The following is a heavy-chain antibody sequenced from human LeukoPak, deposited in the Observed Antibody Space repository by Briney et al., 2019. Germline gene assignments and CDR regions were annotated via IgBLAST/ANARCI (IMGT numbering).Heavy chain of an antibody. CDR2: IYHSGST. CDR3: ARDYYCSSTSCSVDYYGMDV. D-gene: IGHD2-2*01. Sequence: SETLSLTCAVSGGSISSSNWWSWVRQPPGKGLEWIGEIYHSGSTNYNPSLKSRVSISVDTSKNQFSLKLSSVTAADTAVYYCARDYYCSSTSCSVDYYGMDVWGQGTTVTVSS. CDR1: GGSISSSNW. V-gene: IGHV4-4*02. J-gene: IGHJ6*02.